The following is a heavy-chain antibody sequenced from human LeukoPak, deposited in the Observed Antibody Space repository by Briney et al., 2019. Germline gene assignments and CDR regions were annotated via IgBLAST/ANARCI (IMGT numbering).Heavy chain of an antibody. D-gene: IGHD4-17*01. CDR1: GFTFSRYS. Sequence: GGSLRLSCAVSGFTFSRYSMHWVRQAPGKGLEWVAVISYDGSNKYYTDSVKGRFTISRDKSKNNLYLQMNSLRPEDTAIYYCARGREYGDYGGGDHWGQGTLVTVSS. CDR3: ARGREYGDYGGGDH. J-gene: IGHJ4*02. V-gene: IGHV3-30-3*01. CDR2: ISYDGSNK.